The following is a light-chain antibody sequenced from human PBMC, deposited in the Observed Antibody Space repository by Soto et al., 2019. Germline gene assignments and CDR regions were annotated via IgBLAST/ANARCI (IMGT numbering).Light chain of an antibody. CDR3: QQYGSSPQP. Sequence: EIVLTQSPGTLSLSPGERATLSCRASQSVSSSYLAWYQQKPGQAPRLLIYGASSRATGIPARFSGSGSGTDFTLTISRLEPEDFAVYYCQQYGSSPQPFGQGTKVEIK. J-gene: IGKJ1*01. V-gene: IGKV3-20*01. CDR1: QSVSSSY. CDR2: GAS.